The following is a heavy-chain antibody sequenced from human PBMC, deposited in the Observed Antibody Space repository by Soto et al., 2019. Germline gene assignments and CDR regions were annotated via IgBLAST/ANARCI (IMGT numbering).Heavy chain of an antibody. V-gene: IGHV1-2*02. CDR1: GYTFTGYY. D-gene: IGHD1-26*01. Sequence: QVQLVQSGTEVKRPGDSVKVSCKASGYTFTGYYVHWVRQAPGQGLEWMGWSNPNSGDTYLAQRFQGRVTMNRDTSIGTTYMELSGLTSDDTAEYYCAKGGAIVAAGTRVYLYNAMDVWGQGTTVTVSS. CDR2: SNPNSGDT. J-gene: IGHJ6*02. CDR3: AKGGAIVAAGTRVYLYNAMDV.